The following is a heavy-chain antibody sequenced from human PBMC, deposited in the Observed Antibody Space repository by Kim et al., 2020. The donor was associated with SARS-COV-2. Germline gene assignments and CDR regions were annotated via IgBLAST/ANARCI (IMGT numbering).Heavy chain of an antibody. J-gene: IGHJ5*02. CDR2: IHHSGST. Sequence: SETLSLTCAVYGGSFSGYYWSWIRQPPGKGLEWIGEIHHSGSTNYNTSLKSRVIISVDTSKNQFSLKLSSVTAADTAVYYCARGPNWFDPWGQGTLVTVS. CDR1: GGSFSGYY. CDR3: ARGPNWFDP. V-gene: IGHV4-34*01.